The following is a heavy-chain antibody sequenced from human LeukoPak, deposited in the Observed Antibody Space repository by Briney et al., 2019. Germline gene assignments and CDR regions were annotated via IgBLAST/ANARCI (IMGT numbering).Heavy chain of an antibody. D-gene: IGHD3-3*01. CDR3: AKDGTIRITIFGVVPTLNWFDP. V-gene: IGHV3-23*01. J-gene: IGHJ5*02. CDR1: GFTFSSYA. CDR2: ISGSGGST. Sequence: PGGSLRLSCAASGFTFSSYAMSWVRQAPGKGLEWVSAISGSGGSTYYADSVKGRFTISGDNSKNTLYLQMNSLRAEDTAVYYCAKDGTIRITIFGVVPTLNWFDPWGQGTLVTVSS.